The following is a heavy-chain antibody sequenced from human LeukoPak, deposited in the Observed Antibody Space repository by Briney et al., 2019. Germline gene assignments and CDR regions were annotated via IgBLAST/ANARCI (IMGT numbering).Heavy chain of an antibody. Sequence: AETLSLTCTVSGCSISSSSYYWGWIRQPPGKGLEWIGSIYYSGSTYYNPSLKSRVTISVDTSKNQFSLRLTSVTAADTTVYSCARHGTGVGATTAVDYWGQGTLVTVSS. CDR3: ARHGTGVGATTAVDY. CDR1: GCSISSSSYY. CDR2: IYYSGST. V-gene: IGHV4-39*01. D-gene: IGHD1-26*01. J-gene: IGHJ4*02.